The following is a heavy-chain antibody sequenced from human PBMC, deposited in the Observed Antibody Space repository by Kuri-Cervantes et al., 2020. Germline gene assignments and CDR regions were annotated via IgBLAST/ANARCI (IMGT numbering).Heavy chain of an antibody. D-gene: IGHD3-3*01. Sequence: LSLTCAASGFTFSSYGMHWVRQAPGKGLEWVAVIWYDGSNKYYADSVKGRFTISRDNSKNTLYLQMNSLRAEDTAVYYCARGSGSAIFDIWDQGTMVTVSS. J-gene: IGHJ3*02. V-gene: IGHV3-33*01. CDR1: GFTFSSYG. CDR3: ARGSGSAIFDI. CDR2: IWYDGSNK.